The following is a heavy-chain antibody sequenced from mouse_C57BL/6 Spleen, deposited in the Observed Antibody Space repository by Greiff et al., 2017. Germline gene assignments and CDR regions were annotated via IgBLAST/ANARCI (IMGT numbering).Heavy chain of an antibody. Sequence: EVQVVESGGGLVKPGGSLKLSCAASGFTFSDYGMHWVRQAPEKGLEWVAYISSGSSTIYYADTVKGRFTISRDNAKNTLFLQMTSLRSEDTAMYYCARPSNYYGSSYWFAYWGQGTLVTVSA. V-gene: IGHV5-17*01. CDR1: GFTFSDYG. CDR2: ISSGSSTI. CDR3: ARPSNYYGSSYWFAY. J-gene: IGHJ3*01. D-gene: IGHD1-1*01.